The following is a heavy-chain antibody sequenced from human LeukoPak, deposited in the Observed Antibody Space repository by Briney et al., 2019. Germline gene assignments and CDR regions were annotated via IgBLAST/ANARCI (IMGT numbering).Heavy chain of an antibody. CDR1: GFTFSDYN. V-gene: IGHV3-48*02. CDR2: ISNSGSAI. J-gene: IGHJ4*02. D-gene: IGHD5-12*01. Sequence: GGSLRLSCAASGFTFSDYNMNWVRQAPGKGLEWLSYISNSGSAIHYADSVKGRLTISRDSAKNSLYLQMNSLRDEDTAVYYCVRAYSGYDWGFDYWGQGTLVTVTS. CDR3: VRAYSGYDWGFDY.